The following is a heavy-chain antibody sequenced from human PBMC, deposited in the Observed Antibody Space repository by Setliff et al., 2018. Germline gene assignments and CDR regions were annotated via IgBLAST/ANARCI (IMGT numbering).Heavy chain of an antibody. CDR3: ALWLDAFDI. Sequence: GASVKVSCKASGYTFTNYGLSWVRQTPGQGLEWMGWISAYNGNTNYAQKLQGRVTVTTDTSTSTVYMELRRLRSDDTAVYYCALWLDAFDIWGQGTMVTVSS. V-gene: IGHV1-18*01. D-gene: IGHD5-12*01. J-gene: IGHJ3*02. CDR1: GYTFTNYG. CDR2: ISAYNGNT.